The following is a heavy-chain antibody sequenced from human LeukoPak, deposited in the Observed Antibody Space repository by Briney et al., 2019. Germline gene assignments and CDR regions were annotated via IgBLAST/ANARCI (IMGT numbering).Heavy chain of an antibody. V-gene: IGHV1-18*04. CDR1: GYTFTSYG. CDR2: ISAYNGNT. Sequence: ASVKVSCKASGYTFTSYGISWVRQAPGQGLEWMGWISAYNGNTNYAQKLQGRDTMTTDTSTSTAYMELRSLRSDDTAVYYCARDLGIGGPYWFDPWGQGTLVTVSS. CDR3: ARDLGIGGPYWFDP. D-gene: IGHD1-26*01. J-gene: IGHJ5*02.